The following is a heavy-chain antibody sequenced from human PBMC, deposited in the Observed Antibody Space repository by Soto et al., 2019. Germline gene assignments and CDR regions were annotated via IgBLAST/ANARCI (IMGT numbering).Heavy chain of an antibody. CDR3: ARGDTSWHASFDY. CDR2: VSNSGTK. V-gene: IGHV3-11*04. Sequence: GGSLRLSCAASGFTFSDYYMSWIRQAPGKGLEWVSYVSNSGTKSYADSVKGRFTISRDNTKDSLYLQMNSLRAEDTAVYYCARGDTSWHASFDYWGQGVLVTVSS. D-gene: IGHD2-2*01. J-gene: IGHJ4*01. CDR1: GFTFSDYY.